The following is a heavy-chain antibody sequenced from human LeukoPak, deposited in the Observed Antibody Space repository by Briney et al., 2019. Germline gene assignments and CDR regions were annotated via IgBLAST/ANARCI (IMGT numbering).Heavy chain of an antibody. CDR1: GFTFDDYA. Sequence: PGRSLRLSCAASGFTFDDYAMHWVRQAPGKGLEWVSGISWNSGNIGYADSVKGRFTISRDNSKNTLYLQMNSLRTEDTAVYYCAKAFLAYYVDHWGQGTLVAVSS. CDR2: ISWNSGNI. V-gene: IGHV3-9*01. J-gene: IGHJ4*02. CDR3: AKAFLAYYVDH.